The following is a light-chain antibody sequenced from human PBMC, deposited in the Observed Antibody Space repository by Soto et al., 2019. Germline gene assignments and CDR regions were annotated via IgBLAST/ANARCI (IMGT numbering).Light chain of an antibody. CDR2: GAS. Sequence: AIRMTQSPSSFSASTGDSVTITCQASQAIGGYLAWYQQKPGKAPKLLIYGASTLQRGVPSKFSGRGSGTHFTLTISSLQSEDFATYFCQHYYTFPYTFGQGTQL. V-gene: IGKV1-8*01. CDR3: QHYYTFPYT. CDR1: QAIGGY. J-gene: IGKJ2*01.